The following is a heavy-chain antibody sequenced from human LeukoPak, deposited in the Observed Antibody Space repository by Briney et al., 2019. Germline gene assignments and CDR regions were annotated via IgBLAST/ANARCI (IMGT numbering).Heavy chain of an antibody. V-gene: IGHV3-48*03. CDR1: GFTFSSYE. J-gene: IGHJ4*02. Sequence: GGSLRLSCAASGFTFSSYEMNWVRQAPGKGLEWVSYISSRGSTIYYADSVKGRFTISRDNAKNSLYLQMNSLRAEDTAVYYCASENYWEYYFDYWGQGTLVTVSS. D-gene: IGHD1-7*01. CDR3: ASENYWEYYFDY. CDR2: ISSRGSTI.